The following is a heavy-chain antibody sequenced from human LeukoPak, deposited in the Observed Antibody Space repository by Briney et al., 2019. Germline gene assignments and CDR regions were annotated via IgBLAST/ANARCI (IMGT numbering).Heavy chain of an antibody. CDR2: IYSGGST. J-gene: IGHJ4*02. V-gene: IGHV3-53*01. CDR1: RFTFGSTY. Sequence: PGGSLRLSCAASRFTFGSTYIRWVRQAPGKGLEWVSVIYSGGSTKYADSVKARFTISRDNSKNTVYLQMNNLRAEDTAVYYCARATLDNWGQGTLVTVSS. CDR3: ARATLDN.